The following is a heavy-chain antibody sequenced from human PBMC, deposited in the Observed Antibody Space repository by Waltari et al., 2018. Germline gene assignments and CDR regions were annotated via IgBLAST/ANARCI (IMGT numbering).Heavy chain of an antibody. V-gene: IGHV1-2*02. CDR1: GYSFTGYY. Sequence: QVQLVQSGAEVKKPGASVKVTCKASGYSFTGYYIHWLRQVPGQGLEYMGWFNPRTGSTNYARNFQGRVMMTREMSVTTVYMDMNRLRFGDTAVYFCARGPRGYLDSWGQGTLVTVSS. CDR2: FNPRTGST. CDR3: ARGPRGYLDS. J-gene: IGHJ4*02.